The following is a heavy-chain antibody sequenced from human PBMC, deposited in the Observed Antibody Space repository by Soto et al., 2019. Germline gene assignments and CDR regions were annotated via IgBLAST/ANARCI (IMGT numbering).Heavy chain of an antibody. V-gene: IGHV1-58*01. CDR2: IVLGNGNT. D-gene: IGHD6-19*01. CDR3: ATRIGNIGWYWLDT. CDR1: GFTFSSSA. Sequence: ASVKVSCKASGFTFSSSAVQWVRQARGQRLEWIGWIVLGNGNTNYAQKFQERVTITRDMSTSTAYMEVRSLTSEDTAVYYCATRIGNIGWYWLDTWGQGTLVTVSS. J-gene: IGHJ5*02.